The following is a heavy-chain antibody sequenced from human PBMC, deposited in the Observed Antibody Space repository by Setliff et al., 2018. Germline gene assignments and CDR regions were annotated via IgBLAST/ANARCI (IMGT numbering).Heavy chain of an antibody. J-gene: IGHJ3*02. V-gene: IGHV1-69*05. CDR2: IIPIFGTA. D-gene: IGHD3-3*01. CDR3: ARDRYYNSWSGTSITAPHDAFDI. Sequence: SVKVSCKASGGTFRNYGISWVRQAPGQGLDWMGGIIPIFGTANYAQKFQGRVTMTRDTSTSTVYMEVSSLRSEDTAVYYCARDRYYNSWSGTSITAPHDAFDIWGQGTMVTVS. CDR1: GGTFRNYG.